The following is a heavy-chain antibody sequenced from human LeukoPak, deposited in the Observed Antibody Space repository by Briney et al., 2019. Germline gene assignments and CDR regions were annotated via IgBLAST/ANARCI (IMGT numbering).Heavy chain of an antibody. J-gene: IGHJ6*02. CDR1: GASITSYY. CDR2: IHYSGST. CDR3: ARDRRYSMDV. Sequence: PSETLSLTCTVSGASITSYYWNWIRQPPGKGLEWIGYIHYSGSTNYNPSLKSRVTISVDTSKKQFSLKLSSVTAADTAVYYCARDRRYSMDVWGQGTTVTVSS. V-gene: IGHV4-59*01.